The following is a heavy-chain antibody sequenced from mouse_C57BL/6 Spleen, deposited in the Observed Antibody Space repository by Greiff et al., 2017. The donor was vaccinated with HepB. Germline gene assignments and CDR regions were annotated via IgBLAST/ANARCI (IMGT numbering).Heavy chain of an antibody. CDR1: GFTFSSYA. Sequence: EVKLMESGGGLVKPGGSLKLSCAASGFTFSSYAMSWVRQTPEKRLEWVATISDGGSYTYYPDNVKGRFTISRDNAKNNLYLQMSHLKSEDTAMYYCARDLYYYGSRGDWYFDVWGTGTTVTVSS. CDR3: ARDLYYYGSRGDWYFDV. J-gene: IGHJ1*03. V-gene: IGHV5-4*01. CDR2: ISDGGSYT. D-gene: IGHD1-1*01.